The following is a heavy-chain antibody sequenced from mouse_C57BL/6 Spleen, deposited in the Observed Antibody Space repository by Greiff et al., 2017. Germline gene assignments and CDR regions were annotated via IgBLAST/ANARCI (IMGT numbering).Heavy chain of an antibody. D-gene: IGHD3-2*02. CDR3: ARRGPSSGPSFAY. J-gene: IGHJ3*01. CDR1: GYAFSSYW. V-gene: IGHV1-80*01. CDR2: IYPGDGDT. Sequence: QVQLQQSGAELVKPGASVKISCKASGYAFSSYWMNWVKQRPGKGLEWIGQIYPGDGDTNYNGKFKGKATLTADKSSSTAYMQLSSLTSEDSAVYFCARRGPSSGPSFAYWGQGTLVTVSA.